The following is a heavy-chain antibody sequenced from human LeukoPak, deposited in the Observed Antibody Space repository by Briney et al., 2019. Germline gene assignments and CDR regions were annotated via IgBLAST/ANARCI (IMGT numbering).Heavy chain of an antibody. D-gene: IGHD5-18*01. Sequence: PGGSLRLSCAASGFTFSSYGMHWVRQAPGKGLEWVAVISYDGSNKYYADSVKGRFTISRDNSKNTLYLQMNSLRAEDTAVYYCANAYTYGRNDAFDIWGQGTMVTVSS. J-gene: IGHJ3*02. CDR1: GFTFSSYG. V-gene: IGHV3-30*18. CDR2: ISYDGSNK. CDR3: ANAYTYGRNDAFDI.